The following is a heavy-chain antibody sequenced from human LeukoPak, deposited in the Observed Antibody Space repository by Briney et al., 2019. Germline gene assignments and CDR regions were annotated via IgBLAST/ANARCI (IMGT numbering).Heavy chain of an antibody. CDR1: GYTFTDPH. J-gene: IGHJ4*02. V-gene: IGHV1-2*06. CDR2: INPKNGYT. Sequence: ASVKVSCKASGYTFTDPHMHWVRQVPGQGPEWMGRINPKNGYTNYAQKFRGRVTMTRDTSIHTAYMELIGLTSDDTAVYYCARDNSVGVTAGYWGQGTLVTVSS. D-gene: IGHD1-26*01. CDR3: ARDNSVGVTAGY.